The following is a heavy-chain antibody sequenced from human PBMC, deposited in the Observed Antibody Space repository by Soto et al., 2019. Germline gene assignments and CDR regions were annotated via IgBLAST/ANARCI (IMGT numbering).Heavy chain of an antibody. CDR3: AKDMSGGYYYGMDV. V-gene: IGHV3-9*01. J-gene: IGHJ6*02. CDR1: GFTFDDYA. CDR2: ISWNSGNI. Sequence: GGSLRLSCAASGFTFDDYAMHWVRQAPGKGLEWVSGISWNSGNIDYADSVKGRFTISRDDAKNSLYLQMNSLRAEDTALYYCAKDMSGGYYYGMDVWGQGTTVTVSS.